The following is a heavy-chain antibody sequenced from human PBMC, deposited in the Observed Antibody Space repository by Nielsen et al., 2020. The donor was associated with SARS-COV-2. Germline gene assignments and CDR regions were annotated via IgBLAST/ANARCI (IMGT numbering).Heavy chain of an antibody. CDR3: ARYCGGDCYSYYYGMDV. D-gene: IGHD2-21*02. Sequence: GESLKISCAASGFTFSSYAMSWVRQAPGKGLEWVSAISGSGGSTYYADSVKGRFTISRDNAKNSLYLQMNSLRAEDTALYHCARYCGGDCYSYYYGMDVWGQGTTVTVSS. CDR2: ISGSGGST. CDR1: GFTFSSYA. J-gene: IGHJ6*02. V-gene: IGHV3-23*01.